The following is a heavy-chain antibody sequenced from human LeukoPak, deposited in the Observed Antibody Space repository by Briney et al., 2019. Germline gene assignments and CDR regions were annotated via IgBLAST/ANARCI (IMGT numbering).Heavy chain of an antibody. V-gene: IGHV3-74*01. D-gene: IGHD1-26*01. CDR1: GFTFSSYW. CDR2: INSDGSST. J-gene: IGHJ4*02. Sequence: GGSLRLSCAASGFTFSSYWMHWVRQAPGKGLVWVSRINSDGSSTSYADSVKGRFTISRDNAKNTLYLQMNSLRAEDTAVYYCARGGSYSDFDYWGQGTLVTVSS. CDR3: ARGGSYSDFDY.